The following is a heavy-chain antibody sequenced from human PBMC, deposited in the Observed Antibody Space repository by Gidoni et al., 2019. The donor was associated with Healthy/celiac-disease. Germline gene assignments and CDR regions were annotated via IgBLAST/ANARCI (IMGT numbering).Heavy chain of an antibody. J-gene: IGHJ4*02. CDR1: GDSVSSNRAA. V-gene: IGHV6-1*01. CDR2: TYYRSKWYN. D-gene: IGHD3-10*01. CDR3: AREGRITMVQGVTHYFDY. Sequence: QVQLQQSGPGLVKPSQTLSLTCAISGDSVSSNRAAWNWIRQSPSRGLEWLGRTYYRSKWYNDYAVSVKSRITINPDTSKNQFSLQLNSVTPEDTAVYYCAREGRITMVQGVTHYFDYWGQGTLVTVSS.